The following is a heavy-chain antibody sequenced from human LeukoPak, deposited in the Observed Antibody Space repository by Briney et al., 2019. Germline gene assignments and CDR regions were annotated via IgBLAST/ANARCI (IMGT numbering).Heavy chain of an antibody. Sequence: GGSLRLSCAASGFALSSYSMNWVRQAPGKGLEWVSYISSGSSTIYYADSVKGRFTISRDNAKNSLYLQMNSLRAEDTAVYYCASRYYGGYNWFDPWGQGTLVTVSS. J-gene: IGHJ5*02. CDR3: ASRYYGGYNWFDP. CDR2: ISSGSSTI. D-gene: IGHD3-10*01. CDR1: GFALSSYS. V-gene: IGHV3-48*04.